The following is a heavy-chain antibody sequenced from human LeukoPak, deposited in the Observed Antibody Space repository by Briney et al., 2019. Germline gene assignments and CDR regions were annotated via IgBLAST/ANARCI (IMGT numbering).Heavy chain of an antibody. CDR3: ARDLDSSGWYRGNFDY. Sequence: SETLSLTCAVYGGSFSGYYWSWIRQPPGKGLEWIGEINHSGSTNYNPSLKSRVTISVDTSKNQFSLKLSSVTAADTAVYYCARDLDSSGWYRGNFDYWGQGTLVTVSS. D-gene: IGHD6-19*01. CDR2: INHSGST. CDR1: GGSFSGYY. J-gene: IGHJ4*02. V-gene: IGHV4-34*01.